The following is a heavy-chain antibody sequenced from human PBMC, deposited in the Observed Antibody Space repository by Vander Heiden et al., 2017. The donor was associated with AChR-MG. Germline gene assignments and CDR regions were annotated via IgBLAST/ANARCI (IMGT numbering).Heavy chain of an antibody. V-gene: IGHV3-15*01. J-gene: IGHJ4*02. CDR2: IKSKTDGGTT. Sequence: EVQLVEPGGGLVKPGGSLRLSCAASGFTFSNAWMSWVRQAPGKGLEWVGRIKSKTDGGTTDYAAPVKGRFTISRDDSKNTLYLQMNSLKTEDTAVYYCFTPVLRFLEWLLYEDYWGQGTLVTVSS. CDR1: GFTFSNAW. D-gene: IGHD3-3*01. CDR3: FTPVLRFLEWLLYEDY.